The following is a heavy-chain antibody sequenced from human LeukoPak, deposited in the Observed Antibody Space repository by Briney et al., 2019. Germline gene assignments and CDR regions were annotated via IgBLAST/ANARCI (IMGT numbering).Heavy chain of an antibody. V-gene: IGHV3-23*01. CDR3: AKDMKLTLRYSGLFDY. Sequence: GGSLRLSCAASGFTFSTYAMSWVRQAPGKGLEWVSDISGSGGSTYYADSVKGRFTISRDNSKNTLYLQMNSLRADDTAVYFCAKDMKLTLRYSGLFDYWGQGTLVTVSS. J-gene: IGHJ4*02. CDR1: GFTFSTYA. D-gene: IGHD5-12*01. CDR2: ISGSGGST.